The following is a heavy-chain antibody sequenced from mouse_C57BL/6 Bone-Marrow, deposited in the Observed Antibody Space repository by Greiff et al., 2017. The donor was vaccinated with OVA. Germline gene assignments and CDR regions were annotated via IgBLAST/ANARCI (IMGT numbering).Heavy chain of an antibody. V-gene: IGHV5-6*01. CDR3: ARHSPGDYAMDY. CDR2: ISSGGSYT. Sequence: EVNVVESGGDLVKPGGSLKLSCAASGFTFSSYGMSWVRQTPDKRLEWVATISSGGSYTYYPDSVKGRFTISRDNAKNTLYLQMSSLKSEDTAMYYCARHSPGDYAMDYWGQGTSVTVSS. CDR1: GFTFSSYG. J-gene: IGHJ4*01.